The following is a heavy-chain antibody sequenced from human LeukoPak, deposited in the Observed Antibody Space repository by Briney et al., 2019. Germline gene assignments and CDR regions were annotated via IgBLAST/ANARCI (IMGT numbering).Heavy chain of an antibody. J-gene: IGHJ4*02. CDR3: ARDLGLDTTMIFFDY. D-gene: IGHD5-18*01. Sequence: ASVKVSCKASGYAFTSFGISWVRQAPGQGPEWMGWISAYNGNTNYIQKFQGRVTMTTDTSTNTAYMELRSLTSDDTAVYYCARDLGLDTTMIFFDYWGQGTLVTVSS. CDR2: ISAYNGNT. CDR1: GYAFTSFG. V-gene: IGHV1-18*01.